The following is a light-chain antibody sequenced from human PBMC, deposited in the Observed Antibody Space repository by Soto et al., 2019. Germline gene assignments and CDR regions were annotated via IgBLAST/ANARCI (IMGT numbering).Light chain of an antibody. Sequence: ETIMTQSPATLSVSPGERATLSCRASQSVGSNLAWYQQKPGQAPRLLIYEASTRANAIPARFSGFGSGTEFTLTISSLQSEDFADYYCQQYNNWPRTFGHGTKVDIK. CDR1: QSVGSN. CDR3: QQYNNWPRT. J-gene: IGKJ1*01. CDR2: EAS. V-gene: IGKV3-15*01.